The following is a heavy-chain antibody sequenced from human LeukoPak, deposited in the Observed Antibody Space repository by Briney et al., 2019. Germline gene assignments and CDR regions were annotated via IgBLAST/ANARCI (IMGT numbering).Heavy chain of an antibody. CDR2: IYYSGST. CDR1: GVSISSYY. CDR3: ARTGDSSGYYYASYYFDY. V-gene: IGHV4-59*01. J-gene: IGHJ4*02. D-gene: IGHD3-22*01. Sequence: PSETLSLTCTVSGVSISSYYWSWIRQPPGKGLEWVGYIYYSGSTNYNPSLKSRVTISVDTSKNQFSLRLSSVTAADTAVYYCARTGDSSGYYYASYYFDYWGQGTLVTVSS.